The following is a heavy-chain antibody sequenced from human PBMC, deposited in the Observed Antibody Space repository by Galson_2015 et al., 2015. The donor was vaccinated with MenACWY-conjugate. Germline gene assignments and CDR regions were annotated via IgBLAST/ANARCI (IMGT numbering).Heavy chain of an antibody. D-gene: IGHD5-12*01. CDR3: AGYTRTDLNYGRATIVDV. CDR1: GYTFTSYY. V-gene: IGHV1-46*01. CDR2: LNPSGGGA. Sequence: SVKVSCKASGYTFTSYYFHWVRQAPGQGLEWMGMLNPSGGGATYAQKVQGRVSMNTGTSTRTVFMGVSSLRSEDTAVYYCAGYTRTDLNYGRATIVDVWGQGTTVTVSS. J-gene: IGHJ6*02.